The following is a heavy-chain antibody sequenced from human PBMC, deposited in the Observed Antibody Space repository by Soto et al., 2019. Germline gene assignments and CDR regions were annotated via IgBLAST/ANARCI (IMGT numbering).Heavy chain of an antibody. J-gene: IGHJ4*02. CDR1: GFTFSSYG. CDR3: AKDLEYSSSLYDY. D-gene: IGHD6-6*01. CDR2: ISYDGSNK. V-gene: IGHV3-30*18. Sequence: GGSLRLSCAASGFTFSSYGMHWVRQAPGKGLEWVAVISYDGSNKYYADSVKGRFTISRDNSKNTLYLQMNSLRAEDTAVYYCAKDLEYSSSLYDYWGQGTLVTVSS.